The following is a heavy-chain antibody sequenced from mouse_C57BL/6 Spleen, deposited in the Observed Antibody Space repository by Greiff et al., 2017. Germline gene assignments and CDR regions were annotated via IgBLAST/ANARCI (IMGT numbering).Heavy chain of an antibody. V-gene: IGHV1-19*01. CDR3: ARGGDYSWFAY. J-gene: IGHJ3*01. D-gene: IGHD1-1*01. CDR2: INPYNGGT. Sequence: VQLQQSGPVLVKPGASVKMSCKASGYTFTDYYMNWVKQSPGKSLEWIGVINPYNGGTSYNQKFKGKATLTVDKSSSTAYMELNSLTSEDSAVYYCARGGDYSWFAYWGQGTLVTVSA. CDR1: GYTFTDYY.